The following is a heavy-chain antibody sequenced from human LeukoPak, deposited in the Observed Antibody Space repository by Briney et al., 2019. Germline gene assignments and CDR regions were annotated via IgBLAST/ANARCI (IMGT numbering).Heavy chain of an antibody. CDR3: ARGQGYSYGLYY. V-gene: IGHV4-34*01. J-gene: IGHJ4*02. Sequence: SETLSLTCAVYGGSFSGYYWSWIRQPPGKGLEWIGEINHSGSTNYNPSLKSRVTISVDTSKNQFSLKLSSVTAAGTAVYYCARGQGYSYGLYYWGQGTLVTVSS. CDR1: GGSFSGYY. D-gene: IGHD5-18*01. CDR2: INHSGST.